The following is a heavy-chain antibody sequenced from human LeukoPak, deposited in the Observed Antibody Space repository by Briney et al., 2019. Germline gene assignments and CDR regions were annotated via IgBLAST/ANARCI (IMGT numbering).Heavy chain of an antibody. CDR2: IDPSDSYT. Sequence: GESLRISCKGSGYSFTSYWISWVRQMPGKGLEWMGRIDPSDSYTNYSPSFQGHVTISADKSISTAYLQWSSPKASDTAMYYRARRVSSSGWFDPWGQGTLVTVSS. CDR3: ARRVSSSGWFDP. V-gene: IGHV5-10-1*01. J-gene: IGHJ5*02. D-gene: IGHD6-6*01. CDR1: GYSFTSYW.